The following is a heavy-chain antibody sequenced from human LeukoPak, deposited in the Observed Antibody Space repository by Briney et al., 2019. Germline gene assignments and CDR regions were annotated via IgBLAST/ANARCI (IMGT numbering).Heavy chain of an antibody. J-gene: IGHJ6*03. V-gene: IGHV3-7*01. CDR3: ARDPYNGNYGDFYYYYMDV. D-gene: IGHD1-26*01. Sequence: GGSLRLSCAASGFTFSTYWMSWVRQAPGKGLEWVANIKQDGSEKYYVDSVKGRFTISRDNAKNSLYLQMNSLRDEDTAIYYCARDPYNGNYGDFYYYYMDVWGKGTTVTISS. CDR1: GFTFSTYW. CDR2: IKQDGSEK.